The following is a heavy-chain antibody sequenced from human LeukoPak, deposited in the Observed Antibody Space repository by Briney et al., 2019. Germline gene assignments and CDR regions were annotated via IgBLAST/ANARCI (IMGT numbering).Heavy chain of an antibody. CDR3: ARGVYIAAAQYGY. CDR1: GGSISSYY. D-gene: IGHD6-13*01. Sequence: SETLSLTCTVSGGSISSYYWSWIRQPAGKGLEWIGRIYTSGSTNYNPSLKSRVTISADMSKKQFSLKLRSVTAADTAVYYCARGVYIAAAQYGYWGQGTLVTVSS. J-gene: IGHJ4*02. V-gene: IGHV4-4*07. CDR2: IYTSGST.